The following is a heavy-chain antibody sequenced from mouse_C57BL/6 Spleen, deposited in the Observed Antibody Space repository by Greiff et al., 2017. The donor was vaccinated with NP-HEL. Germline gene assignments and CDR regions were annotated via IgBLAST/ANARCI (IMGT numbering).Heavy chain of an antibody. V-gene: IGHV1-26*01. CDR2: INPNNGGT. J-gene: IGHJ1*03. Sequence: VQLQQSGPELVKPGASVKISCKASGYTFTDYYMNWVKQSHGKSLEWIGDINPNNGGTSYNQKFKGKATLTVDKSSSTAYMELRSLTSEDSAVYYCARPYYYGTLRNWYFDVWGTGTTVTVSS. CDR1: GYTFTDYY. CDR3: ARPYYYGTLRNWYFDV. D-gene: IGHD1-1*01.